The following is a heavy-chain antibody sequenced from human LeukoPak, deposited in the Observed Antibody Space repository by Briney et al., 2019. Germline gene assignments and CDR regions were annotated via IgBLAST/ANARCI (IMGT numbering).Heavy chain of an antibody. Sequence: GASVKVSCKVSGYTLTELSMHWVRQAPGKGLEWMGGFDPEDGETIYAQKFQGRVTMTRDTSTSTVYMELSSLRSEDTAVYYCARDVRYHTTPSDYYYYGMDVWGQGTTVTVSS. CDR3: ARDVRYHTTPSDYYYYGMDV. CDR1: GYTLTELS. V-gene: IGHV1-24*01. CDR2: FDPEDGET. J-gene: IGHJ6*02. D-gene: IGHD1-14*01.